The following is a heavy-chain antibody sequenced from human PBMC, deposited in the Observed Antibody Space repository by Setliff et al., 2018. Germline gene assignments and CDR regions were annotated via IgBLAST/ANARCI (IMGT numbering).Heavy chain of an antibody. Sequence: SETLSLTCTVSGGSISSGDYYWSWIRQPPGKGLEWIGYIYSSGSTCYNPSLKSRVSISVDTSKNQFSLKLSSVTAADTAVYYCARESRYYYDNLGTLDYWGQGTLVTV. CDR2: IYSSGST. CDR3: ARESRYYYDNLGTLDY. CDR1: GGSISSGDYY. J-gene: IGHJ4*02. D-gene: IGHD3-22*01. V-gene: IGHV4-30-4*08.